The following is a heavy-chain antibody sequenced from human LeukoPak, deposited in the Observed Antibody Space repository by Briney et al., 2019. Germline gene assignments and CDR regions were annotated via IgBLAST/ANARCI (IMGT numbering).Heavy chain of an antibody. CDR3: AKVSGYSYGFDY. V-gene: IGHV3-30*18. D-gene: IGHD5-18*01. CDR1: GFTFSSYG. J-gene: IGHJ4*02. CDR2: ISYDGSNK. Sequence: PGRSLRLSYAASGFTFSSYGMHWVRQAPGKGLEWVAVISYDGSNKYYADSVKGRFTISRDNSKNTLYLQMNSLRAEDTAVYCCAKVSGYSYGFDYWGQGTLVTVSS.